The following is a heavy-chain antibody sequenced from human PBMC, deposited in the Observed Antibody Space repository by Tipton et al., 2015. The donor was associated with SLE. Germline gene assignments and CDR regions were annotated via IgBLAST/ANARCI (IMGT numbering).Heavy chain of an antibody. CDR3: ARGDYGASRY. Sequence: TLSLTCAVSGCSISSGGYSWSCIRQPPGKGLEWIGYIYHSGSTYYNPSLKSRVTISVDRSKNQFSLKLSSVTAADTAVYYCARGDYGASRYWVHVTLVPVSS. CDR2: IYHSGST. D-gene: IGHD4-17*01. V-gene: IGHV4-30-2*01. J-gene: IGHJ4*01. CDR1: GCSISSGGYS.